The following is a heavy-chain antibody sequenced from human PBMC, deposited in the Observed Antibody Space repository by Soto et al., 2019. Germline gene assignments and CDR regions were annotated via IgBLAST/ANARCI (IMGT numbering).Heavy chain of an antibody. CDR1: GFNFEEYG. J-gene: IGHJ4*02. D-gene: IGHD6-19*01. Sequence: EVHLVESGGRMVRPGESLRLSCAASGFNFEEYGMTRVRQAPGKGLEWVAGSNWDGDDTGYADSVQGRFTISRDNAKKFLYLQMNSLRVEDTALYYCARGDIAVAVSSDYWGQGTLVTVSS. CDR3: ARGDIAVAVSSDY. V-gene: IGHV3-20*04. CDR2: SNWDGDDT.